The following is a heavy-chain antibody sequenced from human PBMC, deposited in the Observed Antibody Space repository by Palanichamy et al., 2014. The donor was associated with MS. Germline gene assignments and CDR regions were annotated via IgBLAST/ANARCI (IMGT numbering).Heavy chain of an antibody. D-gene: IGHD6-13*01. V-gene: IGHV4-31*03. CDR3: ARDSAIAAARTFDI. CDR2: IYYSGST. CDR1: GGSISSGGYY. Sequence: QVQLQESGPGLVKPSQTLSLTCTVSGGSISSGGYYWSWIRQHPGKGLEWIGYIYYSGSTYYNPSLKSRVTISVDTSKNQFSLKPSSVTAADTAVYYCARDSAIAAARTFDIWGQGTMVTVSS. J-gene: IGHJ3*02.